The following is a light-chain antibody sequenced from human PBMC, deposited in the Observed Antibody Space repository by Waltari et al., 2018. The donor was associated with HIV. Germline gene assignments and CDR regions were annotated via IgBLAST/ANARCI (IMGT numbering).Light chain of an antibody. CDR2: EVS. CDR3: SSYAGSNNYV. CDR1: SRDVGGYNN. Sequence: QSALTQPPSASGSPGQSVTISCTGTSRDVGGYNNVTWCQQHPGKAPKLMIYEVSKRPSGVPDRFSGSKSGNTASLTVSGLQAEDEADYYCSSYAGSNNYVFGTGTKVTVL. J-gene: IGLJ1*01. V-gene: IGLV2-8*01.